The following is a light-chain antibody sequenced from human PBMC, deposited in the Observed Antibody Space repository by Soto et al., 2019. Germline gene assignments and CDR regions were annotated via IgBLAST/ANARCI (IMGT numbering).Light chain of an antibody. J-gene: IGKJ4*01. V-gene: IGKV3-20*01. CDR3: HQYDNSPLT. CDR2: GAS. CDR1: QSVSSSY. Sequence: EIVLTQSPGTLSLSPGERATLSCRASQSVSSSYFAWDQQKPGQAPRLLIYGASSRATGIPDRFSGSGSGTDFTLTISRLEPEDFAVYYCHQYDNSPLTFGGGTKVEIK.